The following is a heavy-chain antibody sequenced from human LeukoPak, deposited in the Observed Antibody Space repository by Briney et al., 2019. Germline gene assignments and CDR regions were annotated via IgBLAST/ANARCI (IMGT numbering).Heavy chain of an antibody. D-gene: IGHD3-10*01. CDR2: VYTSGST. J-gene: IGHJ5*01. V-gene: IGHV4-61*02. Sequence: SETLSLTCTVSGGTISSGPYYWSWIRQPAGKGLEWIGRVYTSGSTSYNPSLRSRVIISEDTSKNQFSLKMSSVTAADTAVYYCARGQVTEGWFDSWGQGTLVTVSS. CDR1: GGTISSGPYY. CDR3: ARGQVTEGWFDS.